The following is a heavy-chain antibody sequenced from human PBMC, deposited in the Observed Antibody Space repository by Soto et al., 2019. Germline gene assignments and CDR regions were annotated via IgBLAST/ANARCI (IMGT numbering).Heavy chain of an antibody. CDR3: AKYNWAGATDY. J-gene: IGHJ4*02. D-gene: IGHD1-20*01. V-gene: IGHV3-23*01. CDR2: VSGSASTS. Sequence: LAQGKGLEWVSTVSGSASTSYSADSVKGRFNISRDNSKSSLYLQMNSLRVEDTAVYYCAKYNWAGATDYWGKGTLVTVSS.